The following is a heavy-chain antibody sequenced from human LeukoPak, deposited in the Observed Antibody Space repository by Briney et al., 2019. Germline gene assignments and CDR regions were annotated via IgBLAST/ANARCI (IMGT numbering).Heavy chain of an antibody. CDR1: GFTASSTY. J-gene: IGHJ3*02. D-gene: IGHD5-24*01. CDR3: AKLPSNAFDI. CDR2: FYSGDTT. Sequence: GGSLRLSCAASGFTASSTYMSWVRQAPGKGLEWVSVFYSGDTTYYANSVMGRFTISRDSSKNMLYLQMNSLRAEDTAVYYCAKLPSNAFDIWGQGTMVTVSS. V-gene: IGHV3-66*01.